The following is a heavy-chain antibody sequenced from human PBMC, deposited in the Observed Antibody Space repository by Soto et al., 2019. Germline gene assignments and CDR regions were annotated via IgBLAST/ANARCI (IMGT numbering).Heavy chain of an antibody. J-gene: IGHJ4*02. CDR3: ARVDDYVWGSYRQYYFDS. CDR2: IYYSGST. Sequence: SETLSLTCTVSGGSISSYHWSWIRQPPGKGLEWIGYIYYSGSTNYNPSLKSRVTISVDTSKNQFSLKLSSVTAADTALYYCARVDDYVWGSYRQYYFDSWGQGTLVTVSS. CDR1: GGSISSYH. V-gene: IGHV4-59*01. D-gene: IGHD3-16*02.